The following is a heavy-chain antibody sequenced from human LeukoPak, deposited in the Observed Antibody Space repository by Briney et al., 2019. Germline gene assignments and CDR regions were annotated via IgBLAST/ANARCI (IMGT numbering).Heavy chain of an antibody. V-gene: IGHV3-66*01. CDR2: IYSGGST. CDR3: ARAQESTMVRGVINYFDY. D-gene: IGHD3-10*01. Sequence: SGGSLRLSCAASGFTVSSNYMSWVRQAPGKGLEWVSVIYSGGSTYYADSVKGRFTISRDNSKNTLYLQMNSLRAEDTAVYYCARAQESTMVRGVINYFDYWGQGTLVTVSS. J-gene: IGHJ4*02. CDR1: GFTVSSNY.